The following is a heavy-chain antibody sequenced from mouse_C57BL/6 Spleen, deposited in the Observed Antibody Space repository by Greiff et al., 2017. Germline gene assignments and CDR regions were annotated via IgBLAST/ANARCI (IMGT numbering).Heavy chain of an antibody. CDR2: IDPSDSYT. V-gene: IGHV1-69*01. CDR3: ARKLAYYGSSYWYFDV. CDR1: GYTFTSYW. Sequence: QVQLQQPGAELVMPGASVKLSCKASGYTFTSYWMHWVKQRPGQGLEWIGEIDPSDSYTNYNHKFKGKSTLTVDKASSTAYMQLSSLTSEDFSVYYCARKLAYYGSSYWYFDVWGTGTTVTVSS. D-gene: IGHD1-1*01. J-gene: IGHJ1*03.